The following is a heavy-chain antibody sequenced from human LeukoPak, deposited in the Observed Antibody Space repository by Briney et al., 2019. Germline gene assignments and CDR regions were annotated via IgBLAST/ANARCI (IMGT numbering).Heavy chain of an antibody. CDR1: GFTFSSYA. CDR2: ISGSGGST. J-gene: IGHJ4*02. V-gene: IGHV3-23*01. D-gene: IGHD4-17*01. Sequence: GGSLRLSCAASGFTFSSYAMSWVRQAPGKGLEWVSAISGSGGSTYYADSVKGRFTISRDNSKNTLYLQMNSLGAEDTAVYYCAKELAPGYGDLIVFDYWGQGTLVTVSS. CDR3: AKELAPGYGDLIVFDY.